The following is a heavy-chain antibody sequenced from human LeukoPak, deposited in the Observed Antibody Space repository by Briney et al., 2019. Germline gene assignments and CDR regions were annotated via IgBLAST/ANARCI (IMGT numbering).Heavy chain of an antibody. J-gene: IGHJ4*02. CDR3: ARDRDGYNYRDY. V-gene: IGHV4-38-2*02. D-gene: IGHD5-24*01. Sequence: SETLSLTCTVSGYSISSGYYWGWIRQPPGKGLEWIGSIYHSGSTYYNPSLKSRVTISVDTSKNQFSLKLSSVTAADTAVYYCARDRDGYNYRDYWGQGTLVTVSS. CDR2: IYHSGST. CDR1: GYSISSGYY.